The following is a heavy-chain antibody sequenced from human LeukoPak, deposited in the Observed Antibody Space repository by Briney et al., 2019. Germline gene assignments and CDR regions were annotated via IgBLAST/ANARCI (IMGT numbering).Heavy chain of an antibody. D-gene: IGHD5-18*01. V-gene: IGHV4-61*02. CDR1: GGSISSGSYY. Sequence: PSGTLSLTCTVSGGSISSGSYYWSWIRQPAGKGLEWIGRIYTSGSTNYNPSLKSRVTISVDTSKNQSSLKLSSVTAADTAVYYCARDRDRYSSDYWGQGTLVTVSS. CDR3: ARDRDRYSSDY. J-gene: IGHJ4*02. CDR2: IYTSGST.